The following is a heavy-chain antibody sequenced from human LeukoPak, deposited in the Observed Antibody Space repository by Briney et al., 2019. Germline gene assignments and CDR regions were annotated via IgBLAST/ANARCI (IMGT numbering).Heavy chain of an antibody. CDR1: GYTFSSYA. CDR3: AKYGPQDSGSSHFDY. J-gene: IGHJ4*02. D-gene: IGHD1-26*01. Sequence: GGSLRLSCAASGYTFSSYAMSWVRQAPGKGLEWVSAIRDSGSSTHYADSVKGRFTTSRDNSKNTLFLQMNSLRAEDTAIYYCAKYGPQDSGSSHFDYWGQGALVTVSS. CDR2: IRDSGSST. V-gene: IGHV3-23*01.